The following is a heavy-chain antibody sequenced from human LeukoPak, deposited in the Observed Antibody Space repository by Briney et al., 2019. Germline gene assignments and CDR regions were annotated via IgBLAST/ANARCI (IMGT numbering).Heavy chain of an antibody. CDR3: ARELLWFGDLLYFDY. J-gene: IGHJ4*02. D-gene: IGHD3-10*01. CDR2: TYYRSKWYN. CDR1: GDSVSSNSAA. V-gene: IGHV6-1*01. Sequence: SQTLSLTCAISGDSVSSNSAAWNWIRQSPSRGLEWLGRTYYRSKWYNDYAVSVKGRITINPDTSKNQFSLQLNSVTPEDTAVYFCARELLWFGDLLYFDYWGQGTLVTVSS.